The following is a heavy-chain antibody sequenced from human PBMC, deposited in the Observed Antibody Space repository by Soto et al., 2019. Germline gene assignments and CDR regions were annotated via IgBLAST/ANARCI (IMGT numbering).Heavy chain of an antibody. J-gene: IGHJ4*02. V-gene: IGHV3-23*01. D-gene: IGHD6-13*01. CDR1: GFTFSSYA. Sequence: EVQLLESGGGLVQPGGSLRLSCAASGFTFSSYARSWVRQAPGKGLEWVSAISGSGGSTYYADSVKGRFTISRDNSKNTLYLQMNSLRAEDTAVYYCAKSGYSSSWYTPFDYWGQGTLVTVSS. CDR2: ISGSGGST. CDR3: AKSGYSSSWYTPFDY.